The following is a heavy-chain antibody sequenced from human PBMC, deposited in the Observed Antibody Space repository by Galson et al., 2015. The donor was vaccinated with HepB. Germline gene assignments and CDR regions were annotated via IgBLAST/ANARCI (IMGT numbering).Heavy chain of an antibody. Sequence: TLSLTCTVSGGSISSGGYYWSWIRQHPGKGLEWIGYIYYSGSTYYNPSLKSRVTISVDTSKNQFSLKLSSVTAADTAVYYCARGVWGWVTMVREYYYYYMDVWGKGTTVTVSS. V-gene: IGHV4-31*03. D-gene: IGHD3-10*01. CDR2: IYYSGST. CDR1: GGSISSGGYY. J-gene: IGHJ6*03. CDR3: ARGVWGWVTMVREYYYYYMDV.